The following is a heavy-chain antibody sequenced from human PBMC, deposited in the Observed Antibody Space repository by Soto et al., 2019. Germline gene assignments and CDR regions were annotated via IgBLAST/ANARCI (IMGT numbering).Heavy chain of an antibody. CDR2: ISYDGSNK. D-gene: IGHD3-3*01. CDR1: GFTFSSYG. J-gene: IGHJ6*01. V-gene: IGHV3-30*18. CDR3: AKASRWITIFGVTLLNYYYGMDV. Sequence: QVQLVESGGGVVQPGRSLRLSCAASGFTFSSYGMHWVRQAPGKGLEWVAVISYDGSNKYYADSVKGRFTISRDNSKNTLYLQMNSLRAEDTAVYYCAKASRWITIFGVTLLNYYYGMDVW.